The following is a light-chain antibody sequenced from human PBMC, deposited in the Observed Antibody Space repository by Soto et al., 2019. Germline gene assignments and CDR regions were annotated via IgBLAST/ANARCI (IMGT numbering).Light chain of an antibody. Sequence: EIVLTQSPGTLSLSPGETATLSCRASQSVSSNNLAWYHQKPGQTPRLLIYGASSRATGIPDRFSGSGSGTDFPLTISRLEPEDVAVYYCQQYDNSITFGQGTRLEIE. CDR1: QSVSSNN. CDR2: GAS. V-gene: IGKV3-20*01. J-gene: IGKJ5*01. CDR3: QQYDNSIT.